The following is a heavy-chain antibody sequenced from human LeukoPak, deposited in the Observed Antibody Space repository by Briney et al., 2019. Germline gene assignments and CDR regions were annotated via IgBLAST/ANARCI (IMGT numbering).Heavy chain of an antibody. CDR1: GGSISSSSYY. Sequence: ETLSLTCAVSGGSISSSSYYWGWIRQPPGKGLEWVANIKQDGSEKYYVDSVKGRFIISRDNAKNSVYLQMNSLRAEDTAVYYCARDRGYGDHPSWFDPWGQGTQVTVSS. J-gene: IGHJ5*02. D-gene: IGHD5-12*01. CDR3: ARDRGYGDHPSWFDP. V-gene: IGHV3-7*01. CDR2: IKQDGSEK.